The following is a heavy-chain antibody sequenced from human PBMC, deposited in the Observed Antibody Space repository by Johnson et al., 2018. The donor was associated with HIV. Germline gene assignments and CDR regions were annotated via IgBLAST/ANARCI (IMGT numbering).Heavy chain of an antibody. J-gene: IGHJ3*02. D-gene: IGHD3-3*01. CDR3: AKGERYYNFWSGYNDAFDI. V-gene: IGHV3-30*02. CDR2: IRYDGSNK. Sequence: QVQLVESGGGVVQPGGSLRLSCAASGFTFSSYGMHWVRQTPGKGLEWVAFIRYDGSNKYYADSVKGRFTISRDNSKNTLYLQMNSLRAEDTAVYYCAKGERYYNFWSGYNDAFDIWGQGTMVTVSS. CDR1: GFTFSSYG.